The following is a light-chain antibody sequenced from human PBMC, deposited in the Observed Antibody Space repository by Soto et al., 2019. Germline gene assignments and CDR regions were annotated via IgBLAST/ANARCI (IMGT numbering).Light chain of an antibody. CDR3: QQYYSTPRT. J-gene: IGKJ1*01. CDR2: WAS. Sequence: DIVMTQSPDSLAVSLGERAIINCKSSQSVLYSSNNKNYLAWYKQKPGQPPKLLIYWASTRESGVPDRLSGSGSGTDFTLTISSLQAEDVALYYCQQYYSTPRTFGQGTKVEIK. V-gene: IGKV4-1*01. CDR1: QSVLYSSNNKNY.